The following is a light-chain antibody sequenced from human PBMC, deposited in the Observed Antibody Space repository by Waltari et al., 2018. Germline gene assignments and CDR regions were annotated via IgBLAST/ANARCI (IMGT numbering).Light chain of an antibody. V-gene: IGLV7-46*01. Sequence: QAVVTQEPSLTVSPGGTVTLTCGSSTGAVTSGHYPYWFQQKPGHAPWTLIYDTNKKRSWTPARFSGSLLGGEAALTLSGARPEDEAEYFCLLYYSGVRVFGGGTKLTVL. J-gene: IGLJ3*02. CDR2: DTN. CDR1: TGAVTSGHY. CDR3: LLYYSGVRV.